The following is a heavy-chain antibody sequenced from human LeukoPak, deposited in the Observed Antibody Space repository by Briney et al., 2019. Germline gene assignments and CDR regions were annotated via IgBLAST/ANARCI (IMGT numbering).Heavy chain of an antibody. CDR3: ARSPDYGDYYYMDV. Sequence: SETLSLTCTVSGGSISSGSYYWSWIRQPAGKGLEWIGRIYTSGSTNYNPSLKSRVTISYMSKNQFSLKLSSVTAADTAVYYCARSPDYGDYYYMDVWGKGTTVTVSS. CDR2: IYTSGST. CDR1: GGSISSGSYY. J-gene: IGHJ6*03. D-gene: IGHD4-17*01. V-gene: IGHV4-61*02.